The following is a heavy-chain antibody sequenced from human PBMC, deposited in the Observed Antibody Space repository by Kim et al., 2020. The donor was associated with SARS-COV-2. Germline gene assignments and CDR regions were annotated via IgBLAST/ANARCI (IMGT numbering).Heavy chain of an antibody. D-gene: IGHD3-22*01. CDR2: IWYDGSNK. J-gene: IGHJ4*02. CDR1: GFTFSSYG. Sequence: GGSLRLSCAASGFTFSSYGMHWVRQAPGKGLEWVAVIWYDGSNKYYADSVKGRFTISRDNSKNTLYLQMNSLRAEDTAVYYCAKDGGYYYDSSGYIALDYWGQGTLVTVSS. V-gene: IGHV3-33*06. CDR3: AKDGGYYYDSSGYIALDY.